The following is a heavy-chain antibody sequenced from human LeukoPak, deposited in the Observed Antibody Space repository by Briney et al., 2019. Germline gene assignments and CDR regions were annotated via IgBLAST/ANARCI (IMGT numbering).Heavy chain of an antibody. CDR3: AKDARASLTYYYDSSGYYDPAGGAFDI. Sequence: PGGSLRLSCAASGFTFDDYAMHWVRQAPGKGLEWVSGISWNSGSIGYADSVKGRFTISRDNAKNSLYLQMNSLRAEDTALYYCAKDARASLTYYYDSSGYYDPAGGAFDIWGQGTMVTVSS. CDR1: GFTFDDYA. CDR2: ISWNSGSI. D-gene: IGHD3-22*01. J-gene: IGHJ3*02. V-gene: IGHV3-9*01.